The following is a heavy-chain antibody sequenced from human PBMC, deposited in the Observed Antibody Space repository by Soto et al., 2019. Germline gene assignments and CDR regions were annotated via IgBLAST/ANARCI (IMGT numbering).Heavy chain of an antibody. D-gene: IGHD1-26*01. CDR1: GFTFSSYA. V-gene: IGHV3-30-3*01. Sequence: LRLSCAASGFTFSSYAMHWVRQAPGKGLEWVAVISYDGSNKYYADSVKGRFTISRDNSKNTLYLQMNSLRAEDTAVYYCASHAINSGSYYAPDYWGQGTLVTVSS. CDR3: ASHAINSGSYYAPDY. J-gene: IGHJ4*02. CDR2: ISYDGSNK.